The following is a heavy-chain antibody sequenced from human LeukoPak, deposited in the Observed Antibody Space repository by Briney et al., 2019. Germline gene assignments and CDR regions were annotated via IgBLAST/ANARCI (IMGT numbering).Heavy chain of an antibody. V-gene: IGHV3-23*01. CDR3: ARERAVGATIWPSELVADY. Sequence: GGSLRLSCAASGFTFSSYAMSWVRQAPGKGLEWVSAISGSGGSTYYADSVKGRFTISRDNSKNTLYLQMNSLRAEDTAVYYCARERAVGATIWPSELVADYWGQGTLVTVSS. D-gene: IGHD1-26*01. J-gene: IGHJ4*02. CDR2: ISGSGGST. CDR1: GFTFSSYA.